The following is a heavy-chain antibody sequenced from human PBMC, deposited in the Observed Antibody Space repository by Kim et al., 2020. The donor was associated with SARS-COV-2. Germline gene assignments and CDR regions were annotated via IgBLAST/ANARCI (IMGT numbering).Heavy chain of an antibody. CDR1: GFTFITYG. D-gene: IGHD3-10*01. J-gene: IGHJ5*02. V-gene: IGHV3-30*18. CDR2: ISYDGSKK. CDR3: AKERGFNGLWFDLWFDP. Sequence: GGSLRLSCAASGFTFITYGMHWVRQAPGKGLEWVASISYDGSKKYYADSVKGRFTISRDSSKNTLYLQMNSLRVEDTAVYYCAKERGFNGLWFDLWFDPWGQGTLVTVSS.